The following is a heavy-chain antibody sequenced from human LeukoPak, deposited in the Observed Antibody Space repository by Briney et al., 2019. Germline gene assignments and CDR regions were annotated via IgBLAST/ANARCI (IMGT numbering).Heavy chain of an antibody. CDR3: ARLSAMAHDAFDI. CDR1: GGSISSTSICY. Sequence: PSETLSLTCTVSGGSISSTSICYWGWIRQPPGKGLEWIGSVYSTGSTTGSTYYNPSLRSRVTISADTSKNQFSLKLNSVTAADTAVYYCARLSAMAHDAFDIWGQGTMVTVSS. J-gene: IGHJ3*02. D-gene: IGHD2-2*01. V-gene: IGHV4-39*01. CDR2: VYSTGSTTGST.